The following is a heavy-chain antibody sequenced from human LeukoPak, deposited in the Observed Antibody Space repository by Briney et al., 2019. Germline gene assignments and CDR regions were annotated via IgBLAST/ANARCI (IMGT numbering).Heavy chain of an antibody. CDR3: ARHIAARPVFDP. D-gene: IGHD6-6*01. CDR1: GGSISTISDY. V-gene: IGHV4-39*01. Sequence: SETLSLTCAVSGGSISTISDYWDWIRQPPGKGLEWIGSVYYSGSTYYNPSLKSRIVISVDTSKNQFSLKLSSVTAADTAVYYCARHIAARPVFDPWGQGTLVTVSS. J-gene: IGHJ5*02. CDR2: VYYSGST.